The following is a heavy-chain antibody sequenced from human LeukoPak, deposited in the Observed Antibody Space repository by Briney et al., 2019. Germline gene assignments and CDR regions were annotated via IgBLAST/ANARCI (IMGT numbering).Heavy chain of an antibody. J-gene: IGHJ4*02. D-gene: IGHD3-10*01. Sequence: PGGSLRLSCAASGFTFTDYYMSWIRQAPGKGLEWLSYISSSGSTIYYADSVKGRSTISRDNAKRSLYLQMNSLRAGDTAVYYCAREVWFGEFYPAFDYWGQGTLVTVSS. CDR2: ISSSGSTI. CDR3: AREVWFGEFYPAFDY. CDR1: GFTFTDYY. V-gene: IGHV3-11*04.